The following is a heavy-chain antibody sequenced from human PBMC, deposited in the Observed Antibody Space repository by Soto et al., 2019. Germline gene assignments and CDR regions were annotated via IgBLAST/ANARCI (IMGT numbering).Heavy chain of an antibody. V-gene: IGHV3-33*01. CDR2: IYYDGSNR. D-gene: IGHD2-8*01. Sequence: GGSLRLSCASSGFTFGTYAMHWVRQAPGKGLEWVAVIYYDGSNRYYGDAVKGRFTISRDNSKSTLYLQMSSLRAEDAAVCYCARAFCTNGVCYYFFDYWGHGTLVTVSS. CDR3: ARAFCTNGVCYYFFDY. CDR1: GFTFGTYA. J-gene: IGHJ4*01.